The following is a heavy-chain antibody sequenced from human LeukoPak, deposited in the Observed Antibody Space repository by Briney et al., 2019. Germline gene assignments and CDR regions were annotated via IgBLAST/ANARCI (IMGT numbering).Heavy chain of an antibody. CDR1: GDSISSYY. Sequence: SETLSLTCTVSGDSISSYYWSWIRQPAGKGLEWIGRIYTSGRTNYNPSLKSRVSMSVDTSKNQFSLRLKSVTAADTAVYYCARANLTTVTTYSFLLPTTYYYYGMDVWGQGTTVTVSS. CDR2: IYTSGRT. J-gene: IGHJ6*02. D-gene: IGHD4-11*01. V-gene: IGHV4-4*07. CDR3: ARANLTTVTTYSFLLPTTYYYYGMDV.